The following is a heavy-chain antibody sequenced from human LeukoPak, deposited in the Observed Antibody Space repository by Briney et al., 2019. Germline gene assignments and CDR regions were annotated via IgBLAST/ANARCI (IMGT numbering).Heavy chain of an antibody. CDR1: GGTFNRYA. Sequence: GASVKVSCKASGGTFNRYAISWVRQAPGQGLEWMGGIIPIFGTANYAQKFQGRITITADDSTSTAYMELSSLRSEDTAVYYCARVYLKRDYYDSSAYFSFDYWGQGTLVTVSS. CDR3: ARVYLKRDYYDSSAYFSFDY. D-gene: IGHD3-22*01. V-gene: IGHV1-69*13. J-gene: IGHJ4*02. CDR2: IIPIFGTA.